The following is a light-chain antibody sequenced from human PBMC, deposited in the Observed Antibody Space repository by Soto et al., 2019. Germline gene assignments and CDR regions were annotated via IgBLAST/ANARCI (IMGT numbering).Light chain of an antibody. Sequence: QSVLTQPASVSGSPGQSIATSCTGTNSDIGSHDYVSWYQHHPGKAPKLIIYEVTNRPSGVSDRFSGSKSGNTASLTISRLQAEDEADYHCTSYTINTALVFGTGTKVTVL. J-gene: IGLJ1*01. CDR3: TSYTINTALV. V-gene: IGLV2-14*01. CDR1: NSDIGSHDY. CDR2: EVT.